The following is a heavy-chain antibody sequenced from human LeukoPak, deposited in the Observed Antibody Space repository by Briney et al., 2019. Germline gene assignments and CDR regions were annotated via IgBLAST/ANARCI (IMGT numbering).Heavy chain of an antibody. CDR2: ISGSGVIT. J-gene: IGHJ4*02. Sequence: GGSLRLSCAASGFTFSSYAMIWVRQAPGKGVECVSAISGSGVITYYADSVKGRVTISRDNSKNTLYLQMNSLRAEDTAVYYCAKGLGFISGSRHWGIDYWGQGTLVTVSS. D-gene: IGHD3-10*01. CDR1: GFTFSSYA. CDR3: AKGLGFISGSRHWGIDY. V-gene: IGHV3-23*01.